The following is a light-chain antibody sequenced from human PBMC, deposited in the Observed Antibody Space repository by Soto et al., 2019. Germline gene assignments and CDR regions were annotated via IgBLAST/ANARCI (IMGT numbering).Light chain of an antibody. V-gene: IGLV2-11*01. CDR2: DVS. CDR1: SSDVGGYNY. CDR3: APWADSLNDNV. Sequence: QSALTQPRSVSGSPGQSVTISCTGTSSDVGGYNYVSWYQQHPGKAPKLMIYDVSKRPSGVPDRFSGSKSGNTASLAFSGLQSEDEAGYSCAPWADSLNDNVFASGTQLTVL. J-gene: IGLJ6*01.